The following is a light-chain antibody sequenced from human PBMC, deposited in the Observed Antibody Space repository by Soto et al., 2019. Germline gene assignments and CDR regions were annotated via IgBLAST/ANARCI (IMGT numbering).Light chain of an antibody. V-gene: IGLV1-40*01. Sequence: QSVLTQPPSVSGAPGQRVTISCAGTTSDIGAGFDIHWYQQVQGRAPKLFIYANNNRASGVPDRFSGSKSGTSVSLAITGLQAEDEADYYCQSYDNGVRAWVFGGGTKLTVL. CDR3: QSYDNGVRAWV. CDR1: TSDIGAGFD. CDR2: ANN. J-gene: IGLJ3*02.